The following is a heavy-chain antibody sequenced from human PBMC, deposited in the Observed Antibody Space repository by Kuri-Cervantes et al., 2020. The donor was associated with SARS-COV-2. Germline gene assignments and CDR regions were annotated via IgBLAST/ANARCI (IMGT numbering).Heavy chain of an antibody. Sequence: SETLSLTCSVSRGSINSHGSITSNFCTWIRQPPGRGLEWIGDVHGSGSTNYNPSLESRVTISTDTSKNQFSLRLNSVTAADTAVYYCARQSDSVDYWGQGTLVTTPQ. J-gene: IGHJ4*02. CDR1: RGSINSHGSITSNF. D-gene: IGHD2-15*01. CDR2: VHGSGST. CDR3: ARQSDSVDY. V-gene: IGHV4-61*08.